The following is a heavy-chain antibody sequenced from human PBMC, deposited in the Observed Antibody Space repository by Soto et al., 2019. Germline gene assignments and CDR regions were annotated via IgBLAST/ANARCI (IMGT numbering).Heavy chain of an antibody. J-gene: IGHJ6*03. V-gene: IGHV3-49*05. CDR3: TRASVDTAMANYYYYYYYMDV. Sequence: NPGGSLRLSCTASGFTFGDYAMSWFRQAPGKGLEWVGFIRSKAYGGTTEYAASVKGRFTISRDDSKSIAYLQMNSLKTEDTAEYYCTRASVDTAMANYYYYYYYMDVWGKGTTVTVSS. D-gene: IGHD5-18*01. CDR1: GFTFGDYA. CDR2: IRSKAYGGTT.